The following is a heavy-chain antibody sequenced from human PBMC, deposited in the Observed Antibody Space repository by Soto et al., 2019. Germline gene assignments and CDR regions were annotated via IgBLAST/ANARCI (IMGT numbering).Heavy chain of an antibody. D-gene: IGHD2-2*01. J-gene: IGHJ6*02. CDR3: AKDISSTSLYYYYGMDV. CDR2: ISYDGSNK. CDR1: GFTFSSYG. V-gene: IGHV3-30*18. Sequence: PGGSLRLSCAASGFTFSSYGMHWVRQAPGKGLEWVAVISYDGSNKYYADSVKGRFTISRDNSKNTLYLQMNSLRAEDMAVYYCAKDISSTSLYYYYGMDVWGQGTTVTVSS.